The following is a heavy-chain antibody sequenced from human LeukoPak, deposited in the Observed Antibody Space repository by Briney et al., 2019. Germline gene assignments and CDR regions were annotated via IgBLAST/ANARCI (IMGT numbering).Heavy chain of an antibody. V-gene: IGHV3-48*03. D-gene: IGHD1-26*01. CDR2: ISSSGSTT. CDR1: GLTFSNYE. Sequence: GGSLRLSCAVSGLTFSNYEMNWVRQAPEKGLEWVSYISSSGSTTYHADSVEGRFTISRDNAKNSLYLQMNSLRVEDTAVYYCARYREVPYWGQGTLVTVSS. CDR3: ARYREVPY. J-gene: IGHJ4*02.